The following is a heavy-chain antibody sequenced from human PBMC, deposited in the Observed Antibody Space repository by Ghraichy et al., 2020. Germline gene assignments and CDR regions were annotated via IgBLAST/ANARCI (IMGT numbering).Heavy chain of an antibody. D-gene: IGHD3-10*01. CDR3: AGEWTDYYGSGSYYKD. CDR1: GFTFSSYS. V-gene: IGHV3-48*02. CDR2: ISSSSSTI. Sequence: TLSLTCAASGFTFSSYSMNWVRQAPGKGLEWVSYISSSSSTIYYADSVKGRFTISRDNAKNSLYLQMNSLRDEEKAVYYCAGEWTDYYGSGSYYKDWGQGTLATVSS. J-gene: IGHJ4*02.